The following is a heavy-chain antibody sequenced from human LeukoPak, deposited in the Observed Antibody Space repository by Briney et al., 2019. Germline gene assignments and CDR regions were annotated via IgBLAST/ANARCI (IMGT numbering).Heavy chain of an antibody. CDR3: ARDFQEGYIGVYYYYYMDV. CDR1: GYTFTSYD. D-gene: IGHD1-26*01. V-gene: IGHV1-8*01. J-gene: IGHJ6*03. CDR2: MNPNSGNT. Sequence: GASVKVSCKASGYTFTSYDINWVRQATGHGLEWMGWMNPNSGNTGYAQKFQGRVTMTRNTSISTAYMELSSLRSEDTAVYYCARDFQEGYIGVYYYYYMDVWGKGTTVTISS.